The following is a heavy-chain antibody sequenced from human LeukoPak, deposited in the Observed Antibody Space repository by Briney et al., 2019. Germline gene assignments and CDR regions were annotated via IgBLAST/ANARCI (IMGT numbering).Heavy chain of an antibody. CDR2: ISYDGSNK. V-gene: IGHV3-30*04. CDR1: GFTFSSYA. D-gene: IGHD5-24*01. J-gene: IGHJ4*02. CDR3: ARDSGGLAQFSFDY. Sequence: PGGTLRLSCAASGFTFSSYAMHWVRQAPGKGLEWVAVISYDGSNKYYADSVKGRFTISRDNSKNTLYLQMNSLRAEDTAVYYCARDSGGLAQFSFDYWGQGTLVTVSS.